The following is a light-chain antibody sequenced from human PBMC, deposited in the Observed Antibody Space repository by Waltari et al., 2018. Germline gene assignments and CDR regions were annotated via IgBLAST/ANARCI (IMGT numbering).Light chain of an antibody. CDR3: CSFAGRGFSVI. Sequence: QSALTQPASVSGSPGQSITISCTGTSSDVGKYNLVSWYQQHPGEVPKLMIYEVTKRPSGVSDCVSGSESGNTASLTISGLQAEDEGDYFWCSFAGRGFSVIFGGGTKLTVL. CDR2: EVT. J-gene: IGLJ2*01. CDR1: SSDVGKYNL. V-gene: IGLV2-23*02.